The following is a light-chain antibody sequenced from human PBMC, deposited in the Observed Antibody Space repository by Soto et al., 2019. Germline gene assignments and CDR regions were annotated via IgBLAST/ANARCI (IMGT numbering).Light chain of an antibody. J-gene: IGKJ3*01. V-gene: IGKV3-20*01. Sequence: EIVLMQSPGTLSLSPGERATLSCRASQSVSSSYLAWYQQKPGQAPRLLIDGASSRATGIPDRFSGSGSGTDFTLTISRLEPEDFAVYYCQQYGSSPGFTFGPGTKVDIK. CDR3: QQYGSSPGFT. CDR2: GAS. CDR1: QSVSSSY.